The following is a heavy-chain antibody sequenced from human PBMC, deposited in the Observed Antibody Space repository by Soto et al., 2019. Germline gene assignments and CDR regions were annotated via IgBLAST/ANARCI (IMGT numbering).Heavy chain of an antibody. J-gene: IGHJ6*02. CDR3: ARDDGYNLGYGMDV. V-gene: IGHV4-31*03. Sequence: PSETLSLTCTVSGGSISSGGYYWSWIRQHPGKGLEWIGYIYYSGSTYYNPSLKSRVTISVDTSKNQFSLKLSSVTAADTAVYYCARDDGYNLGYGMDVWGQGTTVTVSS. CDR1: GGSISSGGYY. D-gene: IGHD5-12*01. CDR2: IYYSGST.